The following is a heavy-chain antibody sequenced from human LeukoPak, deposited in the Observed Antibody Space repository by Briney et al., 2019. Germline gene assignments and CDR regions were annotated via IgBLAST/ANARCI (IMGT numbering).Heavy chain of an antibody. D-gene: IGHD3-22*01. Sequence: GGSLRLSCAASGFTFSSYGMNWVRQAPGKGPEWVSGISGRGGSTYYADSVKGRFTISRDNSKKILYLQMNSLRAEDTAVYYCAKVSLSGYSDYWGQGTRVTVSS. CDR1: GFTFSSYG. CDR2: ISGRGGST. CDR3: AKVSLSGYSDY. V-gene: IGHV3-23*01. J-gene: IGHJ4*02.